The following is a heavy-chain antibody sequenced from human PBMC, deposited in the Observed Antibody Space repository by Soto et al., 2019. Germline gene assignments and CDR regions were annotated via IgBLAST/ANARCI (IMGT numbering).Heavy chain of an antibody. CDR1: GYTFTSYG. J-gene: IGHJ6*02. Sequence: ASVKVSCKASGYTFTSYGISWVRQAPGQGLEWMGWISAYNGNTNYAQKLQGRVTMTTDTSTSTAYMELRSLRSDDTAVYYCASTSGSYRLRYYYGMDVWGQGTTVTVSS. V-gene: IGHV1-18*01. D-gene: IGHD1-26*01. CDR2: ISAYNGNT. CDR3: ASTSGSYRLRYYYGMDV.